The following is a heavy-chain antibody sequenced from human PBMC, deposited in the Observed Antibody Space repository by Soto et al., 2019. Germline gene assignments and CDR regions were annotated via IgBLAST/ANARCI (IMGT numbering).Heavy chain of an antibody. V-gene: IGHV4-59*01. CDR1: GGSINSYY. J-gene: IGHJ4*02. CDR3: ARSGDSSGYYYVFDY. D-gene: IGHD3-22*01. CDR2: IYCSGST. Sequence: PSETLSLTCTVSGGSINSYYWSWIRQPPGKGLEWIGHIYCSGSTNYNPSLRSRVTISVDTSKNQFSLKLSSVTAADTAVYYCARSGDSSGYYYVFDYWGQGTLVTVSS.